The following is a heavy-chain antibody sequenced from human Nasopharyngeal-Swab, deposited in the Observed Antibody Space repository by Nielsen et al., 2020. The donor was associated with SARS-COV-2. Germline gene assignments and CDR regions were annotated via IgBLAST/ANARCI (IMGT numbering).Heavy chain of an antibody. D-gene: IGHD4-17*01. CDR3: ARGRTVTAIYFDY. Sequence: GGSLRLSCAASGFSFSGYAMTWVRQAPGKGLEWVSTISDSGGSTYYAASVKGRFTISRDNSKNTLYLQMNSLRAEDTAVYYCARGRTVTAIYFDYWGQGTLVTVSS. V-gene: IGHV3-23*01. CDR2: ISDSGGST. CDR1: GFSFSGYA. J-gene: IGHJ4*02.